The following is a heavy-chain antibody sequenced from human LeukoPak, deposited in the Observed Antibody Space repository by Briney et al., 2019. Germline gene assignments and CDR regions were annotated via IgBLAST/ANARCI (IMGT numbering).Heavy chain of an antibody. D-gene: IGHD4-23*01. Sequence: ASVKVSCKTSGYVFTSFYIHWVRQAPGQGLEWMGVIYPQGGETDRAQKFLGRVTITRDTSTSTVYMEVSSLRSDDTAMYYCVREEKGGNHDYWGQGTLVTVTS. V-gene: IGHV1-46*01. CDR3: VREEKGGNHDY. CDR2: IYPQGGET. CDR1: GYVFTSFY. J-gene: IGHJ4*02.